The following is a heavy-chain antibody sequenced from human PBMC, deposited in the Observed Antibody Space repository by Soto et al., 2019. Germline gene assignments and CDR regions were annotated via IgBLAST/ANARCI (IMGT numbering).Heavy chain of an antibody. D-gene: IGHD6-6*01. V-gene: IGHV3-33*01. CDR3: DS. J-gene: IGHJ4*02. CDR1: GLTFSSYA. Sequence: GGSMRLSCAASGLTFSSYAIHWVRQAPGKGLEWVAVIWYDGRYEYYADSVKGRFTISRDNSKNTVYYCARSSIEPRVFMYPFDSWGQGTLVTVSS. CDR2: IWYDGRYE.